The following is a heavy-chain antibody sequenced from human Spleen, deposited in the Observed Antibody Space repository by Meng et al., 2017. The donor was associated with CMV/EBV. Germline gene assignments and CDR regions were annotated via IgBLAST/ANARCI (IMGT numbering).Heavy chain of an antibody. D-gene: IGHD3-3*01. Sequence: SETLSLTCTVSGGSISSSSYYWGWIRQPPGKGLEWIGSIYYSGSTYYNPSLKSRVTISVDTFKNQFSLKLSSVTAADTAVYYCARAKGVDYFDYWGQGTLVTVSS. CDR2: IYYSGST. CDR3: ARAKGVDYFDY. V-gene: IGHV4-39*07. CDR1: GGSISSSSYY. J-gene: IGHJ4*02.